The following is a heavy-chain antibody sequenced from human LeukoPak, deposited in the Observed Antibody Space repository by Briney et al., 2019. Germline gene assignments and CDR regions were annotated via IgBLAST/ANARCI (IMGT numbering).Heavy chain of an antibody. J-gene: IGHJ3*02. CDR3: AKDLRQWLANDAFDI. D-gene: IGHD6-19*01. CDR1: GFNFSNYA. Sequence: GGPLRLSCATSGFNFSNYAMHLVRQAPGKGLEGVAFIRYDGSEKHYADSVKGRFTISRDNSKNTLDLQMNSLRAEDTAMYYCAKDLRQWLANDAFDIWGKGTMVTVSS. V-gene: IGHV3-30*02. CDR2: IRYDGSEK.